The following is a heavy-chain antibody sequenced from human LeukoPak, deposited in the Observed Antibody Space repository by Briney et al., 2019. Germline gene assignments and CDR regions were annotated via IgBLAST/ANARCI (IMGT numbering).Heavy chain of an antibody. V-gene: IGHV3-9*01. CDR3: AKDSSSSSWSGAFDI. CDR2: ISWNSGSI. D-gene: IGHD6-13*01. Sequence: GGSLRLSCAASGFTFDDYAMHWARQAPGKGLEWVSGISWNSGSIGYADSVKGRFTISRDNAKNSLYLQMNSLRAEDTALYYCAKDSSSSSWSGAFDIWGQGTMVTVSS. J-gene: IGHJ3*02. CDR1: GFTFDDYA.